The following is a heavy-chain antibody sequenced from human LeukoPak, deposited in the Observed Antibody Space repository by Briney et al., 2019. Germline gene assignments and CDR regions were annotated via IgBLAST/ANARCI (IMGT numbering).Heavy chain of an antibody. CDR1: GGSISSYH. CDR3: ARDGLYSYGYSYFDY. V-gene: IGHV4-4*07. Sequence: PSETLSLTXTVSGGSISSYHWSWLRQPAGKGLEWIGRVYTSGSTNYNPSLKSRVTMSVDTSKEQLSLKLSSVTAADTAVYYCARDGLYSYGYSYFDYWGQGTLVTVSS. J-gene: IGHJ4*02. CDR2: VYTSGST. D-gene: IGHD5-18*01.